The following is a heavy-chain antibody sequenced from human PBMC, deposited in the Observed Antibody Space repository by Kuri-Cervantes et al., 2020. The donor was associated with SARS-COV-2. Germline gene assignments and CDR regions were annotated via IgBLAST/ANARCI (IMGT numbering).Heavy chain of an antibody. Sequence: GSLRLSCAVYGGSFSGYYWSWIRQPPGKGLEWIGEINHSGSTNYSPSLKPRVSMSVDRTSEQFSLRLTAVTAADTAVYYCARGSAWHAFWGQGTLVTVSS. CDR3: ARGSAWHAF. V-gene: IGHV4-34*01. CDR1: GGSFSGYY. J-gene: IGHJ4*02. CDR2: INHSGST. D-gene: IGHD3-3*01.